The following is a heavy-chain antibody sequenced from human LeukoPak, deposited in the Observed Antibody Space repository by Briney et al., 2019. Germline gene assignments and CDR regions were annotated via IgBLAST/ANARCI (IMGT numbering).Heavy chain of an antibody. CDR2: IIPILGIA. CDR3: AIGPYYYDNSGDAFDI. J-gene: IGHJ3*02. Sequence: ASVKVSCKASGGTFSSYAISWVRQAPGQGLEWMGRIIPILGIANYAQKFQGRVTITADKSTSTAYMELNSLRSEDTAVYYCAIGPYYYDNSGDAFDIWGQGTTVTVSS. D-gene: IGHD3-22*01. V-gene: IGHV1-69*04. CDR1: GGTFSSYA.